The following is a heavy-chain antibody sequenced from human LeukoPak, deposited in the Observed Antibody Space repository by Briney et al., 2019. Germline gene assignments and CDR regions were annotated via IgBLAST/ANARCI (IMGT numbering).Heavy chain of an antibody. V-gene: IGHV4-59*01. J-gene: IGHJ6*03. D-gene: IGHD1-20*01. CDR1: GGSISSYY. Sequence: PSETLSLTCTVSGGSISSYYWSWIRQPPGKGLEWIGYIYYSGSTNYNPSLKSRVTISVDTSKNQFSLKLSSVTAADTAVYYCARDNWNYGYHYMDVWGKGTTVTVSS. CDR2: IYYSGST. CDR3: ARDNWNYGYHYMDV.